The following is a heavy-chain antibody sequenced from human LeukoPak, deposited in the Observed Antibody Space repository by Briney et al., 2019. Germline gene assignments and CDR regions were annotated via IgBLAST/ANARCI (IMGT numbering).Heavy chain of an antibody. CDR1: GFTFSNYA. CDR2: LSGSGGST. D-gene: IGHD4-23*01. V-gene: IGHV3-23*01. J-gene: IGHJ4*02. CDR3: AKHLDHGANSGFDC. Sequence: GGSLRLSCAASGFTFSNYAMSWVRQAPGKGLEWVSALSGSGGSTYYADSVKGRFTISRDNSKNTLFLQMNSLRAEDDTAVYFCAKHLDHGANSGFDCWGQGTLVTVSS.